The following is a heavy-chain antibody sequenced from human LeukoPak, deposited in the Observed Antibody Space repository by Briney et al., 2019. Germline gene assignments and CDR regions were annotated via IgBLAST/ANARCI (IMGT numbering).Heavy chain of an antibody. CDR1: GFTFSSYA. V-gene: IGHV3-30-3*01. D-gene: IGHD2-2*01. CDR3: AAPGVPAATYYFDY. Sequence: GGSLRLSCAASGFTFSSYAMHWVRQAPGKGLEWVAVISYDGSNKYYADSVKGRFTISRDNSKNTLYLQMNSLRAEDTAVYYCAAPGVPAATYYFDYWGQGTLVTVSP. J-gene: IGHJ4*02. CDR2: ISYDGSNK.